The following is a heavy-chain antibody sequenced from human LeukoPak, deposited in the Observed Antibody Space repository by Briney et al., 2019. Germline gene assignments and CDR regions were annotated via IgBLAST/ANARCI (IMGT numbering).Heavy chain of an antibody. J-gene: IGHJ6*03. Sequence: GASVKVSCKASGYTFTSYDINWVRRATGQGLEWMGWMNPNSGNTGYAQKFQGRVTMTRNTSISTAYMELSSLRSEDTAVYYCARGATGTTFANYYYYMDVWGKGTTVTVSS. CDR2: MNPNSGNT. V-gene: IGHV1-8*01. CDR1: GYTFTSYD. CDR3: ARGATGTTFANYYYYMDV. D-gene: IGHD1-7*01.